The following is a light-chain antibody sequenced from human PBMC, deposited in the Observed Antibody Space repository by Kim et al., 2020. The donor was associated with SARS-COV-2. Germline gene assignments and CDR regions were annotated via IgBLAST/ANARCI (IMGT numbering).Light chain of an antibody. CDR1: QSVCSNC. CDR2: SAS. V-gene: IGKV3-20*01. J-gene: IGKJ2*01. Sequence: VLTQSPVTLSLSPGERATLSCRASQSVCSNCLAWYQQKPGQAPRLLIYSASTRATAIPDRFSGSGSGTDFTLSISRLEPEDSAVYYCQQYGIAPPYTLGQGTKLEI. CDR3: QQYGIAPPYT.